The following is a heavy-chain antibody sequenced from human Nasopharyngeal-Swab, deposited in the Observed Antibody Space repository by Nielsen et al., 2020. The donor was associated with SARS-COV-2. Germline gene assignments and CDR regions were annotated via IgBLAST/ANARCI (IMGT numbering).Heavy chain of an antibody. Sequence: RQCPSRALERLGRTYYRSKWYNDYAVSVKSRITINPDTSKNQFSLHLNSVTPEDTAVYYCARARGAYGDYYYYYYTDVWGKGTTVTVSS. V-gene: IGHV6-1*01. CDR3: ARARGAYGDYYYYYYTDV. CDR2: TYYRSKWYN. J-gene: IGHJ6*03. D-gene: IGHD4-17*01.